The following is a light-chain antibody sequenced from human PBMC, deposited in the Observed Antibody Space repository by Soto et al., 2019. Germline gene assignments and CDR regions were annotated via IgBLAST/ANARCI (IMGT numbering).Light chain of an antibody. CDR1: QSVSSGS. CDR2: GAS. J-gene: IGKJ1*01. V-gene: IGKV3-20*01. CDR3: QLYGGSRVSWT. Sequence: ETVLTPSPGTLSLSPGERATLSCRASQSVSSGSLAWYHQKPGQAPRLLIYGASSRATGIPDRFSGSGSGTDFTLTISRLEPEDFAVYYCQLYGGSRVSWTFGQGTKVEIK.